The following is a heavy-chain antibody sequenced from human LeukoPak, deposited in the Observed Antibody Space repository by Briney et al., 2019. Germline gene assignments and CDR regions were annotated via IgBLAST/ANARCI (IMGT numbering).Heavy chain of an antibody. J-gene: IGHJ4*02. V-gene: IGHV3-7*01. D-gene: IGHD1-26*01. CDR3: ARDGSYYSFDY. Sequence: PGGSLRLSCAASGFIFTNYFMSWVRQAPGKGLEWVASIKHDGSEKYYVDSVRGRFTISRDNTKNSLYLQMNSLRAEDTAVYYCARDGSYYSFDYWGQGTLVTVSS. CDR1: GFIFTNYF. CDR2: IKHDGSEK.